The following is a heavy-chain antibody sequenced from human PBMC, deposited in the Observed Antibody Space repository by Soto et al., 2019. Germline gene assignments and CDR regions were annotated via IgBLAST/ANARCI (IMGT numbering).Heavy chain of an antibody. J-gene: IGHJ3*01. D-gene: IGHD6-19*01. CDR1: GGSFSGYF. CDR3: ARGGSSDWQVAFDF. CDR2: VNHNGRN. V-gene: IGHV4-34*01. Sequence: SETLSLTCDVYGGSFSGYFWNWIRQSPGKGLEWIGKVNHNGRNNYNPSLKSRVTISLDMSKKQISLKLTSVTAADTAVYYCARGGSSDWQVAFDFWGQGTMVTVS.